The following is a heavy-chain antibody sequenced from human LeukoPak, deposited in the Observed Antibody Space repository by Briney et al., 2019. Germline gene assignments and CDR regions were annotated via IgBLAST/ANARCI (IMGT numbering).Heavy chain of an antibody. D-gene: IGHD3-3*01. CDR1: GGSISSSSYY. CDR2: IYYSGST. Sequence: SETLSLTCTVSGGSISSSSYYWGWIRQPPGKGLEWIGSIYYSGSTYYNPSLKSRVTISVDTSKNQFSLKLSSVTAADTAVYYCARDLGDFWSGFDYWGQGTLVTVSS. V-gene: IGHV4-39*07. J-gene: IGHJ4*02. CDR3: ARDLGDFWSGFDY.